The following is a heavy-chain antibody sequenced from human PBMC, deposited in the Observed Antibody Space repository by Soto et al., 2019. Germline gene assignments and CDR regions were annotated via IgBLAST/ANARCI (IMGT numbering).Heavy chain of an antibody. V-gene: IGHV3-48*01. J-gene: IGHJ5*02. CDR3: AREEGLRNGFDP. CDR1: GFTFSSYS. CDR2: ISSSSSTI. D-gene: IGHD5-12*01. Sequence: EVQLVESGGGLVQPGGSLRLSCAASGFTFSSYSMNWVRQAPGKGLEWVSYISSSSSTIYYADSVKGRFTISRDNAKNSLDLQRNSLRAEDTAVYYCAREEGLRNGFDPWGQGTLVTVSS.